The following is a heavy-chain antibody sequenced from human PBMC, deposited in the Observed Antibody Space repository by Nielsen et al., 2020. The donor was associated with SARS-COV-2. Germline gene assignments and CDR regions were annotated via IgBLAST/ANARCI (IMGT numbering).Heavy chain of an antibody. Sequence: SETLSLTCAVSGGSFSSNDWWTWVRQSPGKGLECIGEVSNSGSINYKPSLKSPVTLSMDQSKRQFSLRRTSVSAADTVVYFCARGDLVVVPSPILGLGPFFYYFYLDVWGKGTTVIVSS. V-gene: IGHV4-4*02. CDR2: VSNSGSI. J-gene: IGHJ6*03. CDR1: GGSFSSNDW. D-gene: IGHD2-2*01. CDR3: ARGDLVVVPSPILGLGPFFYYFYLDV.